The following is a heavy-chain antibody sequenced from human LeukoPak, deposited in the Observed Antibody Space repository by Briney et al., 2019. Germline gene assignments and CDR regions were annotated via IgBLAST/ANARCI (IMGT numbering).Heavy chain of an antibody. D-gene: IGHD6-13*01. Sequence: GASVKVSCKASGFTFTSPAVQWVRQARGQRLEWIGWIVVGSGNTNYAQKFQERVTITRDMSTSTAYMELSSLRSEDTAVYYCAAGGSSWIFDYWGQGTLVTVSS. V-gene: IGHV1-58*01. CDR1: GFTFTSPA. CDR2: IVVGSGNT. J-gene: IGHJ4*02. CDR3: AAGGSSWIFDY.